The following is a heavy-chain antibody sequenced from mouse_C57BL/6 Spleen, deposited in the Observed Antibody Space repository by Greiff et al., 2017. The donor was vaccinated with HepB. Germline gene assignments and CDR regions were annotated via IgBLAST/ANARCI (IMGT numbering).Heavy chain of an antibody. D-gene: IGHD2-12*01. V-gene: IGHV1-39*01. CDR3: ARGSYYSHPGYFDV. CDR1: GYSFTDYN. J-gene: IGHJ1*03. Sequence: EVKLMESGPELVKPGASVKISCKASGYSFTDYNMNWVKQSNGKSLEWIGVINPNYGTTSYNQKFKGKATLTVDQSSSTAYMQLNSLTSEDSAVYYCARGSYYSHPGYFDVWGTGTTVTVSS. CDR2: INPNYGTT.